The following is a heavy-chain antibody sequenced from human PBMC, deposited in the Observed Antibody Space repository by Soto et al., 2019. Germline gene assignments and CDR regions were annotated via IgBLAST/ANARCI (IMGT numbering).Heavy chain of an antibody. CDR2: ISNDGSNK. V-gene: IGHV3-30-3*01. Sequence: PGGSLRLSCAASGFTFSSYTMHWVRQAPGKGLEWVAGISNDGSNKDYADSVKGRFTTSRDNSKNTLHLQMNSLRAEDTAVYYCAREWSISVAAPAYWGQGTLVTVSS. J-gene: IGHJ4*02. CDR1: GFTFSSYT. CDR3: AREWSISVAAPAY. D-gene: IGHD6-19*01.